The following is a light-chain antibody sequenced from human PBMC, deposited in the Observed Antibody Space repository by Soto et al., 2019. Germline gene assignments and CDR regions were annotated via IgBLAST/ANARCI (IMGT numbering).Light chain of an antibody. CDR3: QQYGSSPLT. V-gene: IGKV3-20*01. CDR2: GAS. CDR1: PSVSSSY. Sequence: EIVLTQSPGTLYLSPGERATLSCRASPSVSSSYLAWYQQKPGQAPRLLIYGASSRATGIPDRFSGSGSGTDVTLTISRLEPEDFAVYYCQQYGSSPLTFGGGTKVEIK. J-gene: IGKJ4*01.